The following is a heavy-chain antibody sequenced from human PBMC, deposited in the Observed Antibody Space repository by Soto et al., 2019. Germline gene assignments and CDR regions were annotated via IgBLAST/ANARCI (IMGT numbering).Heavy chain of an antibody. J-gene: IGHJ6*02. Sequence: ASVKVSCKASGYTFTSYAMHWVRQAPGQRLEWMGWINAGNGNTKYSQKFQGRVTITRDTSATTAYMELSSLRSEDTAVYYCAREQEMRAILRGYSHDSQHGMDAWGQGTTVTVSS. V-gene: IGHV1-3*01. D-gene: IGHD2-21*01. CDR3: AREQEMRAILRGYSHDSQHGMDA. CDR2: INAGNGNT. CDR1: GYTFTSYA.